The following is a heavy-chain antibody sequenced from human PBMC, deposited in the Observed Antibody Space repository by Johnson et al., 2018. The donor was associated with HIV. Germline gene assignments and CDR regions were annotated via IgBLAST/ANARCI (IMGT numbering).Heavy chain of an antibody. V-gene: IGHV3-7*01. CDR2: IKQDGSEK. CDR3: ARDREGYSSGWAEGRAFDI. CDR1: GLTFGDYA. D-gene: IGHD6-19*01. J-gene: IGHJ3*02. Sequence: EVQVVESGGGLVQPGRSLRLSCTASGLTFGDYALSWFRQAPGKGLEWVANIKQDGSEKYYVDSVKGRFTISRDNAKNSLYLQMNSLRAEDTAVYYCARDREGYSSGWAEGRAFDIWGQGTMVTVSS.